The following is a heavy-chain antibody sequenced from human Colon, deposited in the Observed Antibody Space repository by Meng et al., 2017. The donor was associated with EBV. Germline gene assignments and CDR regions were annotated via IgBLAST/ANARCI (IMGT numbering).Heavy chain of an antibody. CDR2: IYYSGST. V-gene: IGHV4-31*03. Sequence: QVQRRAAGPGLVKPSQTLSRTCTVSGRSISSGDHSWSWIRQHPGKGLEYIGYIYYSGSTYYNPSLKSRVIISVDTSKNQFSLRLNSVTAADTAVYYCVSLYGDSSVWYLDLWGRGTLVTVSS. CDR3: VSLYGDSSVWYLDL. CDR1: GRSISSGDHS. J-gene: IGHJ2*01. D-gene: IGHD4-17*01.